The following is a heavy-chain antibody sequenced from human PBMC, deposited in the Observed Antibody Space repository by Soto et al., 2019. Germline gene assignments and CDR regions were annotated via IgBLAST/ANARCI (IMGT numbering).Heavy chain of an antibody. CDR2: LNHSGST. V-gene: IGHV4-34*01. J-gene: IGHJ5*02. D-gene: IGHD4-4*01. Sequence: QVQLQQWGAGLLKPSETLSLTCAVYGGSFSAYYWSWIRQPPGKGLDWIGELNHSGSTNYNPSLKSRVTISVDTSKYQFSLKLSSVTAADTAVYYCARHYRDYGNYGGSRIDPWGQGTLVTVSS. CDR3: ARHYRDYGNYGGSRIDP. CDR1: GGSFSAYY.